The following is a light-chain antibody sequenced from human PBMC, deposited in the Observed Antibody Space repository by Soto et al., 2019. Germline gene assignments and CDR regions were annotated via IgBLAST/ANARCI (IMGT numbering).Light chain of an antibody. CDR3: QQSYSTPRD. J-gene: IGKJ5*01. CDR1: QSIINS. V-gene: IGKV1-39*01. CDR2: AAS. Sequence: DIQMTQSPSSLSASVGDRVTITCRASQSIINSLNWYQQKPGRAPKLLIYAASSLQSGVPSRFSGSGSGTDFILTISSLQPEDFATYYCQQSYSTPRDFGQGTRLEV.